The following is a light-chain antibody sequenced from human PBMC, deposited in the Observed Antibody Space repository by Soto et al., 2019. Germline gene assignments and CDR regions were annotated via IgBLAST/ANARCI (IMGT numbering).Light chain of an antibody. J-gene: IGLJ1*01. CDR3: CSYACGPYV. CDR2: DVS. CDR1: SSDVGAYNY. Sequence: QSALTRPRSVSGSPGQSVAISCTGTSSDVGAYNYVSWYQQHLGIAAKVIIFDVSKRLSGVPDGFSGSKSANTASLTLSGLQAKYEADYYRCSYACGPYVFGPGTKVTV. V-gene: IGLV2-11*02.